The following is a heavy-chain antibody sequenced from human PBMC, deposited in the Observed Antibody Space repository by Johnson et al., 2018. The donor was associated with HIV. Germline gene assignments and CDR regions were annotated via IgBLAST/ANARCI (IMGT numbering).Heavy chain of an antibody. V-gene: IGHV3-30-3*01. J-gene: IGHJ3*02. CDR3: VCLRAWTFDI. CDR2: ISYDGSNK. D-gene: IGHD3-10*01. Sequence: QVQLVESGGGVVQPGRSLRLSCAASGFTFSSNAMHWVRQAPGKGLEWVAVISYDGSNKYYADSVKGRFTISRDNSKNTLYLQMNSLRAEDTAVYYCVCLRAWTFDIWGQGTMVTVSS. CDR1: GFTFSSNA.